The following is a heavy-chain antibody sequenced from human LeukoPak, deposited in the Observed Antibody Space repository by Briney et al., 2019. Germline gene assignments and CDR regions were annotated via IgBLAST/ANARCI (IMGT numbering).Heavy chain of an antibody. J-gene: IGHJ6*02. Sequence: SETLSLTCTVSGGSINDHAWWWLRQPPGRGLEWIGCVYYTGCSEYNASLKSRLTISTDTSNNQLSLKVTSVTAADTAMYSCARLSRIATAGAYSYHSLDIWGQGTTVSVSS. D-gene: IGHD6-13*01. CDR2: VYYTGCS. V-gene: IGHV4-59*11. CDR1: GGSINDHA. CDR3: ARLSRIATAGAYSYHSLDI.